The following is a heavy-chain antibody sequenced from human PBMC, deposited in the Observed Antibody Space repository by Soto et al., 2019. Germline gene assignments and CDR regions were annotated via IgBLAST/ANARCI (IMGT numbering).Heavy chain of an antibody. D-gene: IGHD3-3*01. Sequence: QVQLVQSGAEVKKPGASVKVSCKASGYTFTSYYMHWVRQAPGQGLEWMGIINPSGGSTSYAQKFQGRVTMSRDTSTSTVYMELSSLSADDTAVYYGASTRNRVVSYYYCYYMDVWGKGTTVTVSS. CDR2: INPSGGST. J-gene: IGHJ6*03. V-gene: IGHV1-46*01. CDR1: GYTFTSYY. CDR3: ASTRNRVVSYYYCYYMDV.